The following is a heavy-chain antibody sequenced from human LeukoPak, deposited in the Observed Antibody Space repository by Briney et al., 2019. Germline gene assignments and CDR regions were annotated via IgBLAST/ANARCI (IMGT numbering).Heavy chain of an antibody. V-gene: IGHV3-74*03. J-gene: IGHJ4*02. Sequence: GGSLRLSCAASGFTFSSHWMHWVRQVPGKGLVWVSRIKNDGSSTVYADSVKGRFTISRDNSKNTLYLQMNSLRAEDTAVYYCAKACISGPFGGVMGYWGQGTLVTVSS. CDR3: AKACISGPFGGVMGY. D-gene: IGHD3-16*01. CDR2: IKNDGSST. CDR1: GFTFSSHW.